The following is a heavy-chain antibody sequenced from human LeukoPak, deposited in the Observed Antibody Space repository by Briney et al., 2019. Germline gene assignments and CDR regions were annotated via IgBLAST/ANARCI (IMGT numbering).Heavy chain of an antibody. D-gene: IGHD3-10*01. V-gene: IGHV3-21*01. CDR3: ASGPSPYGSDY. J-gene: IGHJ4*02. CDR2: ISSSSSYI. Sequence: PGGSLRLSCAASGFTFSSYSMNWVRQAPGKGLEWVSSISSSSSYIYYADSVKGRFTISRDNAKNTLYLQMNSLRAEDTAVYYWASGPSPYGSDYWGQGTLVTVSS. CDR1: GFTFSSYS.